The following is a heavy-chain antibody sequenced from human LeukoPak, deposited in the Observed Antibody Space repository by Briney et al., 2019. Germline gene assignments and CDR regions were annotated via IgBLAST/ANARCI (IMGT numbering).Heavy chain of an antibody. CDR1: GGSISSYY. CDR2: IYYSGST. J-gene: IGHJ6*02. Sequence: PSETLSLTCTVSGGSISSYYWSWIRQPPGKGLEWIGYIYYSGSTNYNPSLKSRVTISGDTSKNQFSLKLGSVPAADTAVYYGARDGPLRYCSSSSCYGGAYYYYYGMDVWGQGPTVTVSS. CDR3: ARDGPLRYCSSSSCYGGAYYYYYGMDV. V-gene: IGHV4-59*01. D-gene: IGHD2-2*01.